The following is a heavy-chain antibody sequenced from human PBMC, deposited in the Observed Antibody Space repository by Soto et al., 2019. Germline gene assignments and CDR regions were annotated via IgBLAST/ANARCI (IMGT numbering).Heavy chain of an antibody. D-gene: IGHD6-19*01. CDR1: GLTFISYG. V-gene: IGHV3-23*01. J-gene: IGHJ4*02. CDR2: ISGSGGST. CDR3: AKDRPSSGWYGDY. Sequence: GGSLRLSCAASGLTFISYGMSWVRQAPGKGLEWVSAISGSGGSTYYADYVKGRFTISRDNSKNTLYLQMNSLRAEDTAVYYCAKDRPSSGWYGDYWGKGTLVTVSS.